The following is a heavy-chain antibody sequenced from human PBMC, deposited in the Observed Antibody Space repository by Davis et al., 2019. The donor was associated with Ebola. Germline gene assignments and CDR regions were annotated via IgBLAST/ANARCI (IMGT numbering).Heavy chain of an antibody. CDR3: TSRIAAAGIKGYYYYGMDV. D-gene: IGHD6-13*01. V-gene: IGHV3-30*03. J-gene: IGHJ6*02. CDR1: GFTFSSYG. CDR2: ISYDGSNK. Sequence: GGSLRLSCAASGFTFSSYGMHWVRQAPGKGLEWVAVISYDGSNKYYADSVKGRFTISRDNAKNSLYLQMNSLKTEDTAVYYCTSRIAAAGIKGYYYYGMDVWGQGTTVTVSS.